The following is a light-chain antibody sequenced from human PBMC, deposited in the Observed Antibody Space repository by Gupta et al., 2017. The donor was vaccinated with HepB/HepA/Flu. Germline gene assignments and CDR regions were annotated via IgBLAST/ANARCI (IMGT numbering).Light chain of an antibody. CDR1: SSNIGSNT. CDR3: SSSDASRNGMI. V-gene: IGLV1-44*01. J-gene: IGLJ2*01. CDR2: MNN. Sequence: QSVLTQPPLASDIPGQRVTISCSGTSSNIGSNTVTWYQHLPGPAPKLLIYMNNQRPSGVAARCFSSSTGGNASSPTICVQSEEEADDYYSSSDASRNGMIFGGGTKLTVL.